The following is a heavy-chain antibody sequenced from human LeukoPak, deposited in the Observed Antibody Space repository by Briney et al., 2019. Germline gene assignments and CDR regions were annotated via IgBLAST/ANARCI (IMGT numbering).Heavy chain of an antibody. D-gene: IGHD6-13*01. Sequence: GGSLRLSCAASGFTFSSYSMNWVRQAPGKGLEWVSSISSSSSYIYYADSVKGRFTIPRDNAKNSLYLQMNSLRAEDTAVYYCARDKVAAALIGVNAFDIWGQGTMVTVSS. J-gene: IGHJ3*02. CDR1: GFTFSSYS. CDR2: ISSSSSYI. CDR3: ARDKVAAALIGVNAFDI. V-gene: IGHV3-21*01.